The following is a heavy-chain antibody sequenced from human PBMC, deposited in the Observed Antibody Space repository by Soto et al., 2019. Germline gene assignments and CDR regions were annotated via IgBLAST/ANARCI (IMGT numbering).Heavy chain of an antibody. D-gene: IGHD3-22*01. CDR3: AKDSNKYSSSLRGRYFDY. CDR2: ISGGGSTA. Sequence: EVQLLESGGGLVQRGGSQRLSCAASGFTFTSYFMSWVRQAPGKGLEWVAGISGGGSTAFYADSVKGRFTISRDNAKNTLVLQMDSLRAEDTAIYYCAKDSNKYSSSLRGRYFDYWGQGTLVTVSS. V-gene: IGHV3-23*01. J-gene: IGHJ4*02. CDR1: GFTFTSYF.